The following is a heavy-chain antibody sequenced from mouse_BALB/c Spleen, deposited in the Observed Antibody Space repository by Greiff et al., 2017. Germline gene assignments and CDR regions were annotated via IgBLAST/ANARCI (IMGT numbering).Heavy chain of an antibody. CDR2: IDTSDSYT. CDR1: GYTFTDYW. D-gene: IGHD1-2*01. V-gene: IGHV1-69*01. Sequence: QVQLQQPGAELVMPGASVKMSCKASGYTFTDYWMHWVKQRPGQGLEWIGAIDTSDSYTSYNQKFKGKATLTVDESSSTAYMQLSSLTSEDSAVYYCAKGLTTAPWFAYWGQGTLVTVSA. J-gene: IGHJ3*01. CDR3: AKGLTTAPWFAY.